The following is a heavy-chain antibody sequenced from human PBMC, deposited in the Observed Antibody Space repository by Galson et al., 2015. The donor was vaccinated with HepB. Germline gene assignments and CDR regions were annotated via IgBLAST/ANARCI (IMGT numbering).Heavy chain of an antibody. CDR1: GYTFTNYG. V-gene: IGHV1-18*01. CDR3: ARDRYYDSSGYGMDV. Sequence: QSGAEVKKPGASVKVSCKASGYTFTNYGISWVRQAPGQGLEWMGWISAYNGQTKYAQKLQGRVTMTTDTSTSTAYMELRSLRSDDTAVYYCARDRYYDSSGYGMDVWGQGTTVTVSS. CDR2: ISAYNGQT. J-gene: IGHJ6*02. D-gene: IGHD3-22*01.